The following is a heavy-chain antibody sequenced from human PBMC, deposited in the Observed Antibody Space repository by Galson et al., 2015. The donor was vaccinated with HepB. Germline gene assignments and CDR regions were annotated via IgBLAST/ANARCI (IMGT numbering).Heavy chain of an antibody. CDR3: ARARIAVAGTRWGELDY. CDR1: GFTFSGYA. J-gene: IGHJ4*02. Sequence: SLRLSCAASGFTFSGYAMHWVRQAPGKGLEWVAVISYDGSNKYYADSVKGRFTISRDNSKNTLYLQMNSLRAEDTAVYYCARARIAVAGTRWGELDYWGQGTLVTVSS. V-gene: IGHV3-30-3*01. CDR2: ISYDGSNK. D-gene: IGHD6-19*01.